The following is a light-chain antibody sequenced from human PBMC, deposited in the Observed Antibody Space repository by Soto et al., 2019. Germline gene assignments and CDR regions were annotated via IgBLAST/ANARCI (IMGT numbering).Light chain of an antibody. CDR1: TGAVTSGHY. J-gene: IGLJ2*01. CDR2: DTS. CDR3: LLSYSGARGV. V-gene: IGLV7-46*01. Sequence: QAVVTQAPSLTVSPGGTVTLTCGSSTGAVTSGHYPYWFQQKPGQAPRTLIYDTSNKHSWTPARFSGSLLGGNAALTLSGAQPEDEAEYYCLLSYSGARGVFGGGTKLTVL.